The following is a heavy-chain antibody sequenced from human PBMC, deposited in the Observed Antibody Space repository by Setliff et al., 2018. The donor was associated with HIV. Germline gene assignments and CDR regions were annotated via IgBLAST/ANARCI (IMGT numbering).Heavy chain of an antibody. CDR2: ISSSSSPI. D-gene: IGHD3-9*01. CDR1: GFSFSDYH. Sequence: GGSLRLSCAASGFSFSDYHMNWVRQAPGKGLEWISFISSSSSPIYYADSVKGRFTISRDNSKNTLYLQMNSLRAEDTAVYYCAKPRRGTFRYFDWLLLDYWGQGTLVTVSS. V-gene: IGHV3-48*01. J-gene: IGHJ4*02. CDR3: AKPRRGTFRYFDWLLLDY.